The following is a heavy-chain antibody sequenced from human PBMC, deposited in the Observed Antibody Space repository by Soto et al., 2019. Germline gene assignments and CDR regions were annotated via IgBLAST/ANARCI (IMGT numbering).Heavy chain of an antibody. CDR3: ARVHLTYYDILTGYYSDFDY. Sequence: LRHIQRKGLEWVAVIWYDGSNKYYADSVKGRFTISRDNSKNTLYLQMNSLRAEDTAVYYCARVHLTYYDILTGYYSDFDYWGQGTLVT. CDR2: IWYDGSNK. V-gene: IGHV3-33*01. D-gene: IGHD3-9*01. J-gene: IGHJ4*02.